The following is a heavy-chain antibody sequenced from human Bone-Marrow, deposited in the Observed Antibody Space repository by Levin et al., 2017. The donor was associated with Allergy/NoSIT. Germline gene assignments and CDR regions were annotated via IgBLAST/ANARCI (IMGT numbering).Heavy chain of an antibody. V-gene: IGHV4-59*01. Sequence: PSETLSLTCTVSGGSISTYYWSWIRQPPGKGLEWIGYIHYSGNTNYNPSLKSRVTISVDTPKNQFSMKLSSVTAADTAVYYCAGFVLRFLEWSFAADVFDIWGQGTMVTVSS. CDR3: AGFVLRFLEWSFAADVFDI. J-gene: IGHJ3*02. CDR1: GGSISTYY. CDR2: IHYSGNT. D-gene: IGHD3-3*01.